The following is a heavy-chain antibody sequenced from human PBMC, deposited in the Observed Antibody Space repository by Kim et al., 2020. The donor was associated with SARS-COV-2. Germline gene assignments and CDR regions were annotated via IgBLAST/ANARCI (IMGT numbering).Heavy chain of an antibody. V-gene: IGHV4-34*01. Sequence: SETLSLTCADYGGSFSGYYWSWIRQPPGKGLEWIGEINHSGSTNYNTSLKSRVTISVDTSKNQFSLKLSSVTAEETAVNYGARVGQLASLDYWGRGTVVT. CDR3: ARVGQLASLDY. D-gene: IGHD6-6*01. CDR1: GGSFSGYY. CDR2: INHSGST. J-gene: IGHJ4*02.